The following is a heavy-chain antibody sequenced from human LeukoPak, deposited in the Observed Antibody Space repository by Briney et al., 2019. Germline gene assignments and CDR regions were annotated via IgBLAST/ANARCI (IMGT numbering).Heavy chain of an antibody. CDR3: AKVGRAPIN. D-gene: IGHD3-10*01. V-gene: IGHV3-23*01. J-gene: IGHJ4*02. Sequence: GGSLRLSCVVSGLTFSSYGMNWVRQAPGEGLEWVSGVGSGGNTYYADSVKGRFTISRDNSKNTLYLQMNSLRAEDTAVYYCAKVGRAPINWGQGTLVTVSS. CDR2: VGSGGNT. CDR1: GLTFSSYG.